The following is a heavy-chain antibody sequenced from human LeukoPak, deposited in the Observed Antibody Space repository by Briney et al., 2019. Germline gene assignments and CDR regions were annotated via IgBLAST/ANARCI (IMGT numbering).Heavy chain of an antibody. J-gene: IGHJ3*02. D-gene: IGHD1-26*01. CDR3: AREVGATSAFDI. Sequence: ASVKVSCKASGYTFTSYGISWVRQAPGQGLEWMGWISAYNGNTNYAQRLQGRVTMTTDTSTSTAYMELRSLRSNDTAVYYCAREVGATSAFDIWGQGTMVTVSS. V-gene: IGHV1-18*01. CDR1: GYTFTSYG. CDR2: ISAYNGNT.